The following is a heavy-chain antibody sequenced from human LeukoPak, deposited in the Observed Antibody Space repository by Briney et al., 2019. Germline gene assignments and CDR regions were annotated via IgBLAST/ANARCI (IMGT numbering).Heavy chain of an antibody. CDR3: ARGRDGYIEGDAFDI. J-gene: IGHJ3*02. CDR2: ISSSGSTI. Sequence: GGSLRLSCAASGFTFSDYYMSWIRQAPGKGREGVSYISSSGSTIYYAGSVKGRFTISRDNAKNSLYLQMNSLRAEDTAVYYCARGRDGYIEGDAFDIWGQGTMVTVSS. CDR1: GFTFSDYY. V-gene: IGHV3-11*04. D-gene: IGHD5-24*01.